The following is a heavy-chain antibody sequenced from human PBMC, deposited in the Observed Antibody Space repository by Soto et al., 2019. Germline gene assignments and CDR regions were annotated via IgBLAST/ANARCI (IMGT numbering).Heavy chain of an antibody. V-gene: IGHV1-69*06. CDR1: GGTFSSYA. D-gene: IGHD6-6*01. CDR2: IIPIFGTA. CDR3: ARDFSSSSAFDI. Sequence: QVQLGQSGAEVKKPGSSVKVSCKASGGTFSSYAISWVRQAPGQGLEWRGGIIPIFGTANYAQKFQGRVTITADKSTSTAYMELSSVRSEDTAVYYCARDFSSSSAFDIWGQGTMVTVSS. J-gene: IGHJ3*02.